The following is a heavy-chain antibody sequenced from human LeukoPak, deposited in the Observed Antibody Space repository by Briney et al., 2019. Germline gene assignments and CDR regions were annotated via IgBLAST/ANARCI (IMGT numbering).Heavy chain of an antibody. D-gene: IGHD3-10*01. J-gene: IGHJ4*02. V-gene: IGHV3-33*08. CDR1: GFHFSSYG. Sequence: KSLQLSFAASGFHFSSYGMHWVRPAPGQGLGWVAVTSYDGSNKYYADSVKGRFTISRDNSKNTVYLQMNSLRVEDTAVYYCAYGSGSSAPHYFDYWGQGTLVTVSS. CDR3: AYGSGSSAPHYFDY. CDR2: TSYDGSNK.